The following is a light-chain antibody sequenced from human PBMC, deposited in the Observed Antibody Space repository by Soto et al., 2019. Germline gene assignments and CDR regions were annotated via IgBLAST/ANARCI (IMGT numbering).Light chain of an antibody. J-gene: IGKJ4*01. V-gene: IGKV1-33*01. Sequence: DIQMTQSPSSLSASVGDRVTIACQSSHDVSRNLNWFQQKPGEATKLLIYDASNLERGVPSRFSASGSGTDFTFTISSLQPEDVATYYCQQYTSMLSFGGGTEIELK. CDR2: DAS. CDR1: HDVSRN. CDR3: QQYTSMLS.